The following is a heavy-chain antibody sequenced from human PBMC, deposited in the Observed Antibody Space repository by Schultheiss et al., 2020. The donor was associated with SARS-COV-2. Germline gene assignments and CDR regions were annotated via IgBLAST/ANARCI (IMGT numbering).Heavy chain of an antibody. CDR3: AKLYYDCSSTSCDSHYYYYYMDV. J-gene: IGHJ6*03. D-gene: IGHD2-2*01. Sequence: GSLRLSCAVYGGSFSGYYWSWIRQPPGKGLEWIGEINHSGSTNYNPSLKSRVTISVDTSKNQFPLKLSSVTAADTAVYYCAKLYYDCSSTSCDSHYYYYYMDVWGKGTTVTVSS. CDR2: INHSGST. CDR1: GGSFSGYY. V-gene: IGHV4-34*01.